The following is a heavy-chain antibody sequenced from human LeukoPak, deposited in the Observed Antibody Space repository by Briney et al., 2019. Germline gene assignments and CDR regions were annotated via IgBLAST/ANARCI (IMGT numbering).Heavy chain of an antibody. V-gene: IGHV3-30-3*01. CDR2: ISYDGSNK. CDR3: AKDLPWAPPSYPGYYYYGMDV. CDR1: GFTFSSYA. J-gene: IGHJ6*02. Sequence: GGSLRLSCAASGFTFSSYAMHWVRQAPGKGLEWVAVISYDGSNKYYADSVKGRFTISRDNSKNTLYLQMNSLRAEDTAVYYCAKDLPWAPPSYPGYYYYGMDVWGQGTTVTVSS. D-gene: IGHD1-26*01.